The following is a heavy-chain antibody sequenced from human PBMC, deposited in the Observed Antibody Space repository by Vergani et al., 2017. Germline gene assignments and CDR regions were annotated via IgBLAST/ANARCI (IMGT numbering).Heavy chain of an antibody. CDR2: INHSGST. D-gene: IGHD3-3*01. CDR1: GGSFSGYY. V-gene: IGHV4-34*01. CDR3: ARDRHDFWSGYYTNYYYYGIDV. J-gene: IGHJ6*02. Sequence: QVQLQQWGAGLLKPSETLSLTCAVYGGSFSGYYWSWIRQPPGKGLEWVGEINHSGSTNYNPSLKSRVTISVDTSKNQFSLKLSSVTAADTAVYYCARDRHDFWSGYYTNYYYYGIDVWGQGTTVTVSS.